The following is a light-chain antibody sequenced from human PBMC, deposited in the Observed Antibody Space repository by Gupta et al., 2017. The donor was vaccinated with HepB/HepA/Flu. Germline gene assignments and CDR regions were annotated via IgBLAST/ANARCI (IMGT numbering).Light chain of an antibody. CDR1: RSNIGAGYH. Sequence: QSALPQPPSVSSAPGSRVTISFTGSRSNIGAGYHVHWYQQLPGTVPKLLIYGKSNRPSGVPDRFSGSKSGTSDSLAITGLQAEDEADYYCQSYDSSLSVWVFGGGTKLTVL. CDR3: QSYDSSLSVWV. J-gene: IGLJ3*02. CDR2: GKS. V-gene: IGLV1-40*01.